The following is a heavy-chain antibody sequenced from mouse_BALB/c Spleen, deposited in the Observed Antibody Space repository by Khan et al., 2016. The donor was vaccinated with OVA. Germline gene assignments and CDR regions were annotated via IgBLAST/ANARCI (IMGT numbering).Heavy chain of an antibody. CDR3: AKHGSSSAWFAY. V-gene: IGHV1-7*01. Sequence: QVQLQQSGAELAKPGASVKMSCKASGYTFTSYWMHWVKQRPGQGLEWIGYINPSTGYSEYNQKFKDKATLTADKSSSTAYMQLSSLTSDDSAVYYCAKHGSSSAWFAYWGPGTLVTVSA. D-gene: IGHD1-1*01. CDR1: GYTFTSYW. J-gene: IGHJ3*01. CDR2: INPSTGYS.